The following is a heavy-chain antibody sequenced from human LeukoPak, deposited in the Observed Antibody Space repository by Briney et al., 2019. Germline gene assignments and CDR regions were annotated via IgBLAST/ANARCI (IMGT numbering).Heavy chain of an antibody. D-gene: IGHD2-21*01. CDR1: GGSFSGYY. V-gene: IGHV4-34*01. CDR3: ARVAYCGGDCYYFDY. CDR2: INHSGST. Sequence: SETLSLTCAVYGGSFSGYYWSWIRQPPGKGLEWIGEINHSGSTNYNPSLKSRVTMSVDTSKNQFSLKLSSVTAADTAVYYCARVAYCGGDCYYFDYWGQGTLVTVSS. J-gene: IGHJ4*02.